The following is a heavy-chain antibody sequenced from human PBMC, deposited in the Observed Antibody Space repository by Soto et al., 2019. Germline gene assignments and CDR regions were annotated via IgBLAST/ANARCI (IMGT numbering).Heavy chain of an antibody. CDR3: ARDLTGPFDD. CDR1: GFTLSTYW. Sequence: EVQLVESGGGLVQPGGSLRLSCVASGFTLSTYWVHWVRQAPGKGLVWVSRINRDGSTTTYADSVKGRFTISRDNAKNTLYLQMNSLRAEDTAVYYCARDLTGPFDDWGQGTLVTVSS. J-gene: IGHJ4*02. D-gene: IGHD1-20*01. V-gene: IGHV3-74*01. CDR2: INRDGSTT.